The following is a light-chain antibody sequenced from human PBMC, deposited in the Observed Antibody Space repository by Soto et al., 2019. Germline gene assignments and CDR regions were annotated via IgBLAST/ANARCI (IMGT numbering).Light chain of an antibody. J-gene: IGKJ3*01. CDR2: DAS. CDR1: QSISSW. CDR3: QQYDSYST. Sequence: DIQMTQSPFTLSASVGDRVTITCRASQSISSWLAWYQQKPGKAPKLLIYDASSLESGVPSRFSGSGSGTEFTLTSSSLQPDDFATYYCQQYDSYSTFGPGTKVDIK. V-gene: IGKV1-5*01.